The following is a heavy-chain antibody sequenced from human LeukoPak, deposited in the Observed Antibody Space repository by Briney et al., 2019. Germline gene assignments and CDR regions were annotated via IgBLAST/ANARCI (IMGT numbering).Heavy chain of an antibody. CDR1: GFTFSSYG. CDR2: IWYDGSNK. J-gene: IGHJ4*02. D-gene: IGHD6-19*01. Sequence: GGSLRLSCAASGFTFSSYGMHWVRQAPGKGLEWVAVIWYDGSNKYYADSVKGRFTISRDNSKNTLYLQMNSLRAEDTAVYYCARCRARHRGIAVAGPDYWGQGTLVTVSS. V-gene: IGHV3-33*01. CDR3: ARCRARHRGIAVAGPDY.